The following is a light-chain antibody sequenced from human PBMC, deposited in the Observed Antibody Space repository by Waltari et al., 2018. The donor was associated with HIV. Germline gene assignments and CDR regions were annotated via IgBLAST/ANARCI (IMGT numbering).Light chain of an antibody. CDR2: GAS. CDR1: QSVTNNY. J-gene: IGKJ1*01. CDR3: QQYGDSPRT. Sequence: IVLTQSPGTLSLSPGERATLSCRASQSVTNNYLSWYQQKPGQAPWLLIYGASYRATGIPDRFTASGSGTDFTLTISRPEPEDSAVYYCQQYGDSPRTFGQGTKVEIK. V-gene: IGKV3-20*01.